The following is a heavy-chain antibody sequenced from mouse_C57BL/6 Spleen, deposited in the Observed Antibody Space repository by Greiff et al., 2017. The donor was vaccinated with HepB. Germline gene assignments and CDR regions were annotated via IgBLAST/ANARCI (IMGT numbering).Heavy chain of an antibody. CDR3: ARDRGVVAPFDY. D-gene: IGHD1-1*01. Sequence: EVMLVESGGGLVKPGGSLKLSCAASGFTFSSYAMSWVRQTPEKRLEWVATISDGGSYTYYPDNVKGRFTISRDNAKNNLYLQMSHLKSEDTAMYYCARDRGVVAPFDYWGQGTTLTVSS. CDR2: ISDGGSYT. CDR1: GFTFSSYA. V-gene: IGHV5-4*01. J-gene: IGHJ2*01.